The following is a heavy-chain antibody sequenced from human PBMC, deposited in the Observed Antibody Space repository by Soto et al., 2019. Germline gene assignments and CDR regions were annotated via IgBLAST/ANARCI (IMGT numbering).Heavy chain of an antibody. V-gene: IGHV1-46*03. Sequence: ASVKVSCKASGYTLTCYYMYWARQANGQGLEWMAIINPSGGATTYAQKFQGRLTMTRDTSTSTVYMDLSSLRSEDTAVYYCARAGFGTSYYYMDVWGKGTTVTVSS. CDR1: GYTLTCYY. J-gene: IGHJ6*03. CDR2: INPSGGAT. CDR3: ARAGFGTSYYYMDV. D-gene: IGHD3-10*01.